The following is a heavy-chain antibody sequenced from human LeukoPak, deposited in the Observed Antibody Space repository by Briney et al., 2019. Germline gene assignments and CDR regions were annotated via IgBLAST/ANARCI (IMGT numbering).Heavy chain of an antibody. CDR2: ISYIGST. CDR3: ARDLVTVTKGFDI. Sequence: SETLSLTCTVSGDSFSSHYWSWIRQPPGKGLEWIGYISYIGSTNYNPSLKSRVTISIDTSKNQFSLKLSSVTAADTAVYYCARDLVTVTKGFDIWGQGAMVSVSS. D-gene: IGHD4-17*01. J-gene: IGHJ3*02. V-gene: IGHV4-59*11. CDR1: GDSFSSHY.